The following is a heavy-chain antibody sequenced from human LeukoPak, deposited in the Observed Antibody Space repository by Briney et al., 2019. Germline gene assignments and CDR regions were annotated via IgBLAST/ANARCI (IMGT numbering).Heavy chain of an antibody. Sequence: PGGSLRLSCAGSGFTFSDYGMHWVRQAPGKGLEWVAVISYDGSNKFYGDSVKGRFTISRDNSKNTLYLQVNSLRAEDTAVYYCAKGRYHYDSGSYPEFDYWGQGTLVTVSS. V-gene: IGHV3-30*18. J-gene: IGHJ4*02. D-gene: IGHD3-10*01. CDR3: AKGRYHYDSGSYPEFDY. CDR2: ISYDGSNK. CDR1: GFTFSDYG.